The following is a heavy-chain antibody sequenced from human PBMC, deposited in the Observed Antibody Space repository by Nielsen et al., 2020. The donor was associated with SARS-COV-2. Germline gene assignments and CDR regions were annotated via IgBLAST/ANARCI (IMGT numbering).Heavy chain of an antibody. CDR1: GFTFSSYG. Sequence: GGSLRLSCAASGFTFSSYGMHWVRQAPGKGLEWVAVISYDGSNKYYADSVKGRFTISRHNSKNTLYLQMNSLRAEDTAVYYCARETQDIVVVVAASYYYYYMDVWGKGTTVTVSS. CDR2: ISYDGSNK. V-gene: IGHV3-30*03. D-gene: IGHD2-15*01. CDR3: ARETQDIVVVVAASYYYYYMDV. J-gene: IGHJ6*03.